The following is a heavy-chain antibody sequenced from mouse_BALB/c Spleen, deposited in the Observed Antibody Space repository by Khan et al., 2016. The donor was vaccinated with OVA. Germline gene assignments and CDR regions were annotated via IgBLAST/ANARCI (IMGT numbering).Heavy chain of an antibody. J-gene: IGHJ3*01. CDR3: ARGRGDYDGAWFAY. V-gene: IGHV2-9*02. D-gene: IGHD2-4*01. CDR2: IWAGGST. Sequence: QVQLKQSGPGLVAPSQSLSITCTVSGFSLTSYGVHWVRQPPGKGLEWLGVIWAGGSTNYNSALMSRLSISKDNSKSQVFLKMNSLQTDDTAMYYWARGRGDYDGAWFAYWGQGTLVTVAA. CDR1: GFSLTSYG.